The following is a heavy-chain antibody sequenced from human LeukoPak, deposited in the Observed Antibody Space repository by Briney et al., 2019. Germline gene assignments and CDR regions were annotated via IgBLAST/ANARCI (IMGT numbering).Heavy chain of an antibody. V-gene: IGHV4-39*07. CDR2: IYYSGST. CDR3: ARLAPYPGVWASDY. CDR1: GGSISSSSYY. D-gene: IGHD6-13*01. J-gene: IGHJ4*02. Sequence: SETLSLTCTVSGGSISSSSYYWGWIRQPPGKGLEWIGSIYYSGSTYYNPSLKSRVTISVDTSKNQFSLKLSSATAADTAVYYCARLAPYPGVWASDYWGQGTLVTVSS.